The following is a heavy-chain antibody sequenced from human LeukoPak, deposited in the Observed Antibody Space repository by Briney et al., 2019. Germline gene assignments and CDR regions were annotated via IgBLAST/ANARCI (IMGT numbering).Heavy chain of an antibody. J-gene: IGHJ4*02. Sequence: GGSLRLSCAASGFTFNSYVMSWVRQAPGKGLEWVSSINGGGGNTYYADSVKGRFTISRDNSKNMLYLQMNSLRAEDTAVYYCARAGRADGDYHYFDYWGQGTLVTVSS. CDR3: ARAGRADGDYHYFDY. CDR2: INGGGGNT. V-gene: IGHV3-23*01. D-gene: IGHD4-17*01. CDR1: GFTFNSYV.